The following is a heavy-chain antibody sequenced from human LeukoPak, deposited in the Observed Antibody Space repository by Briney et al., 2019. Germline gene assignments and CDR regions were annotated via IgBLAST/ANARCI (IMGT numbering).Heavy chain of an antibody. CDR3: ARDHRGNSGAPFDC. J-gene: IGHJ4*02. Sequence: SETLSLTCAVYGGSFSGYYWSWIRQPPGKGLEWIGEINHSGSTNYNPSLKSRVTISVDTSKNQFSLKLNSVTAADTAVYYCARDHRGNSGAPFDCWGQGILVTVSS. CDR1: GGSFSGYY. D-gene: IGHD1-26*01. CDR2: INHSGST. V-gene: IGHV4-34*01.